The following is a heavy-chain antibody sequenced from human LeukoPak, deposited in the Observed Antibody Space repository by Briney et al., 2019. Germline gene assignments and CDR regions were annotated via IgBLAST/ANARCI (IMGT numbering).Heavy chain of an antibody. V-gene: IGHV1-18*01. CDR1: GYTFTSYG. Sequence: ASVNVSCKSSGYTFTSYGSSWVRQAPGQGREWMGWISAYNGNTNYAQKLQGRVTMTTDTSTSTAYMELRSMRSDDTAVYYCARMALSAYYDSSGYYSYYFDYWGQGTLVTVSS. CDR3: ARMALSAYYDSSGYYSYYFDY. CDR2: ISAYNGNT. D-gene: IGHD3-22*01. J-gene: IGHJ4*02.